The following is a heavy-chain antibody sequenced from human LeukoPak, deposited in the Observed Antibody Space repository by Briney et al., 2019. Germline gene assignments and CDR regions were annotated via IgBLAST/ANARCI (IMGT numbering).Heavy chain of an antibody. V-gene: IGHV3-23*01. D-gene: IGHD6-19*01. J-gene: IGHJ4*02. CDR1: GFTFRSYT. CDR3: AKELRSHTGWPFDY. Sequence: GGSLRLSCAASGFTFRSYTMSWVRQAPGGRLEWVSATDGLGYSTYYVDSVNGRFTISRDNSQNTLYLEMNSLTAEDTAVYYCAKELRSHTGWPFDYWGQGALVTVSS. CDR2: TDGLGYST.